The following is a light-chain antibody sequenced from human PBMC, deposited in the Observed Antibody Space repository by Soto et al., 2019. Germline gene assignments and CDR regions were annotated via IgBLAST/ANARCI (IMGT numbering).Light chain of an antibody. J-gene: IGKJ1*01. CDR3: QQYASFWT. V-gene: IGKV1-5*03. CDR1: QSISNS. CDR2: KAS. Sequence: DIQMTQSPSTLSASVGDRVTITCRATQSISNSLAWYQQKPGKAPNLLIYKASSLETGVPSRFSGSGSGTEFTLTITSLQPDDSATYYCQQYASFWTFDQGTKVEIK.